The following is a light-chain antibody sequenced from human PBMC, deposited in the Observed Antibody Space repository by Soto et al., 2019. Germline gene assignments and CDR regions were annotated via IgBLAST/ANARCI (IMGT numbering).Light chain of an antibody. Sequence: QAVVTQEPSLTVSPGGTVTLTCGSSTXAVTSGHYPYWFQQKPGQAPRTLIYDTSNKHSWTPARFSGSLLGGKAALTLSGAQPEDEAEYYCLLSYSGARPVVFGGGTQLTVL. CDR2: DTS. V-gene: IGLV7-46*01. CDR3: LLSYSGARPVV. CDR1: TXAVTSGHY. J-gene: IGLJ2*01.